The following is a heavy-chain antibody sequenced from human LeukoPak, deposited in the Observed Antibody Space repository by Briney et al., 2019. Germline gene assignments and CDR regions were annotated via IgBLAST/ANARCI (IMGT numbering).Heavy chain of an antibody. Sequence: PGGSLRLSCAASGFTFSSYWMHWVRQAPGKGLVWVSRISSDGSSTSYADSVKGRFTISRDNAQNKLDLQMNSLRAEDTAVYYCVRRNYWGQGTLVTVSS. V-gene: IGHV3-74*01. J-gene: IGHJ4*02. CDR2: ISSDGSST. CDR1: GFTFSSYW. CDR3: VRRNY.